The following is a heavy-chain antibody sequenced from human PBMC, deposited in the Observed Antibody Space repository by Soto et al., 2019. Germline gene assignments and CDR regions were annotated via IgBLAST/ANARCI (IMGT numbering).Heavy chain of an antibody. CDR2: LYNAERT. V-gene: IGHV4-4*07. J-gene: IGHJ3*02. Sequence: SETLSLTCTVSGGSVSNHYWSWIRQPAGKGLEWLGRLYNAERTNYNPSLKSRVTMSMDTSKNQFSLKLTSVTAADTAIYYCARGRGGTYDAFDIWGQGTMVTVSS. CDR1: GGSVSNHY. D-gene: IGHD1-26*01. CDR3: ARGRGGTYDAFDI.